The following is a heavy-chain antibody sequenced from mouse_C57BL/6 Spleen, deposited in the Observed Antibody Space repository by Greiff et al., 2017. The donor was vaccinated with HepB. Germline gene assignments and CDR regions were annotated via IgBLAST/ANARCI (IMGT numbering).Heavy chain of an antibody. V-gene: IGHV1-5*01. CDR3: TRKKPYEYDAGYFDY. Sequence: VQLQQSGTVLARPGASVKMSCKTSGYTFTSYWMHWVKQRPGQGLEWIGAIYPGNSDTSYNQKFKGKAKLTAVTSASTAYMELSSLTNEDSAVYYCTRKKPYEYDAGYFDYWGQGTTLTVSS. J-gene: IGHJ2*01. CDR1: GYTFTSYW. D-gene: IGHD2-4*01. CDR2: IYPGNSDT.